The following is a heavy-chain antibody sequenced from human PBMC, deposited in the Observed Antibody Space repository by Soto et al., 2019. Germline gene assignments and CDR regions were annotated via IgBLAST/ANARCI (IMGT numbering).Heavy chain of an antibody. J-gene: IGHJ4*02. CDR1: GFTFNNYG. CDR2: ITSTGSTT. D-gene: IGHD1-26*01. Sequence: EVQVLESGGGLVQPGGSLRLSCAASGFTFNNYGMSWVWQAPGKGLEWVSTITSTGSTTSYADPVRGRFSVSRDNSKSTLYLQMTSLRADDTAIYYCAKGRSCRAFDYWCQGVLGTVSS. V-gene: IGHV3-23*01. CDR3: AKGRSCRAFDY.